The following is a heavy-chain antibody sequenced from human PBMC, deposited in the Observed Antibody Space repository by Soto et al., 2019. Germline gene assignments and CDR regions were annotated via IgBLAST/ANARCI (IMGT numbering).Heavy chain of an antibody. CDR2: IKQDGSQK. CDR3: VRGDFHDSSGPFSDAFDV. D-gene: IGHD3-22*01. CDR1: GFTFRNYW. V-gene: IGHV3-7*04. J-gene: IGHJ3*01. Sequence: GGSLRLSCAAFGFTFRNYWMSGVRQAPGKGLQWVANIKQDGSQKWYVDSVKGRFTISRDNAKTSLYLQMNSLRVEDTAVYYCVRGDFHDSSGPFSDAFDVWGQGIMVT.